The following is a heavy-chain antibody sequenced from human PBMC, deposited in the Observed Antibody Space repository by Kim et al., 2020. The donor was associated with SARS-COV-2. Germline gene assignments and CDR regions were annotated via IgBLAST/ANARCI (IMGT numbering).Heavy chain of an antibody. V-gene: IGHV3-30*02. J-gene: IGHJ4*02. CDR3: AKDSDDISGMGDF. D-gene: IGHD3-22*01. Sequence: SLKARFTISRDNSNNTLYLQMSSLRAEDTAVYYCAKDSDDISGMGDFWGQGTLVTVSS.